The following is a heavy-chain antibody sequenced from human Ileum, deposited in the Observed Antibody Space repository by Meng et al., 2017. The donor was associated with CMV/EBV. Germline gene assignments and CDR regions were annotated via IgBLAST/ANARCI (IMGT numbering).Heavy chain of an antibody. J-gene: IGHJ3*02. CDR1: GYSFTGYY. CDR2: INPNSGGT. V-gene: IGHV1-2*02. CDR3: ARAPYSSGWYGGVKAFDI. Sequence: ASVKVSCKASGYSFTGYYMLWVLQAPGQGLEWMGWINPNSGGTNYSQKFHGRVTMTRDTSISTAYMELSRLRSDDTAVYYCARAPYSSGWYGGVKAFDIWGQGTMVTVSS. D-gene: IGHD6-19*01.